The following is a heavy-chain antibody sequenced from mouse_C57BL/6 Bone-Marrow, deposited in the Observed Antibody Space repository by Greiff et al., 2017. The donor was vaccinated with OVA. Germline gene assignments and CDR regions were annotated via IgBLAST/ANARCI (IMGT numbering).Heavy chain of an antibody. Sequence: EVKVVESGGGLVKPGGSLKLSCAASGFTFSSYAMSWVRQTPEKRLEWVATISDGGSYTYYPDNVKGRFTISRDNAKNNLYLQMGHLKSEDTAMYYCAREEYYAMDYWGQGTSVTVSS. CDR2: ISDGGSYT. CDR3: AREEYYAMDY. CDR1: GFTFSSYA. J-gene: IGHJ4*01. V-gene: IGHV5-4*01.